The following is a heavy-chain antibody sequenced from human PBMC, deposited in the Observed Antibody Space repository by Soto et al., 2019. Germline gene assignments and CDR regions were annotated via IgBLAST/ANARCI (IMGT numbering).Heavy chain of an antibody. Sequence: EVQLVESGGGLVQPGGSLRLSCAVSGFTCSSFWMHWVRQAPGEGLVWVSRINTDGSSTSYADSVKGRFTISRDNAKNTLYLKLNSPRVEDTAMYYCAKRGVDTFGLSYWGQGTLVTVSS. CDR3: AKRGVDTFGLSY. J-gene: IGHJ4*02. D-gene: IGHD3-10*01. CDR2: INTDGSST. CDR1: GFTCSSFW. V-gene: IGHV3-74*01.